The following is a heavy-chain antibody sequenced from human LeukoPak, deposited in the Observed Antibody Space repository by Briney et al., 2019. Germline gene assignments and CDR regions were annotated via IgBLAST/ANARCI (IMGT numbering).Heavy chain of an antibody. CDR1: GFSFSSYG. CDR3: ARERATSTSTWSFDY. J-gene: IGHJ4*02. V-gene: IGHV3-30*03. Sequence: GRSLRLSCAASGFSFSSYGMHWVRQAPGKGLEWVAVISYDGNKEYHVDSVKGRFTISRDNSKNMLYLQMDSLRAEDTAVYHCARERATSTSTWSFDYWGQGTLVTVSS. D-gene: IGHD2-2*01. CDR2: ISYDGNKE.